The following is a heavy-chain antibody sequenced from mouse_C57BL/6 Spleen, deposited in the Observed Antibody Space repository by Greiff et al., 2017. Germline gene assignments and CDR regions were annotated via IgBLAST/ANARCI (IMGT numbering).Heavy chain of an antibody. CDR1: GYTFTSYW. D-gene: IGHD1-3*01. Sequence: VQLQQPGAELVRPGSSVKLSCKASGYTFTSYWMHWVKQRPIQGLEWIGNIDPSDSETHYNQKFKDKATLTVDKSSSTAYMQLSSLTSEDSAVYYCARSELFYYFDYWGQGTTLTVSS. CDR2: IDPSDSET. V-gene: IGHV1-52*01. CDR3: ARSELFYYFDY. J-gene: IGHJ2*01.